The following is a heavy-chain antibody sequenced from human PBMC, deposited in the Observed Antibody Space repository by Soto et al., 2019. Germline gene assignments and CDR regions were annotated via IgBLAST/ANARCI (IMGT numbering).Heavy chain of an antibody. J-gene: IGHJ4*02. Sequence: QVQLQESGPGLVKPSETLSLTCTVSGASVSSGSYYWSWIRQPPGKGLEWLGHSYYSGSTSYNHPLKSRVPMSVATSKTQFSLKLTSVTAADTAVYFCSGRIGYYYYVPDWGQGTLVTVSS. V-gene: IGHV4-61*01. CDR1: GASVSSGSYY. CDR2: SYYSGST. D-gene: IGHD3-22*01. CDR3: SGRIGYYYYVPD.